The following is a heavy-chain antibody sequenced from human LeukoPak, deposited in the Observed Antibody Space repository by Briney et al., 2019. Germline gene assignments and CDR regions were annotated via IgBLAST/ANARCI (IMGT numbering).Heavy chain of an antibody. CDR2: ISAYNGNT. J-gene: IGHJ6*02. D-gene: IGHD3-3*01. CDR1: GYTSTSYG. CDR3: ARALFGVVIKYYYGMDV. V-gene: IGHV1-18*01. Sequence: ASVKVSCKASGYTSTSYGISWVRQAPGQGLEWMGWISAYNGNTNYAQKLQGRVTMTTDTSTSTAYMELRSLRSDDTAVYYCARALFGVVIKYYYGMDVWGQGTTVTVSS.